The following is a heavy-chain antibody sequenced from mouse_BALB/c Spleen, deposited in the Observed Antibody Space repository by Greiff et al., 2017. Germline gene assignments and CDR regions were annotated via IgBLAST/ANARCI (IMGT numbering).Heavy chain of an antibody. CDR2: ISSGGSYT. D-gene: IGHD2-4*01. J-gene: IGHJ3*01. Sequence: EVQVVESGGGLVKPGGSLKLSCAASGFTFSSYAMSWVRQSPEKRLEWVAEISSGGSYTYYPDTVTGRFTISRDNAKNTLYLEMSSLRSEDTAMYYCARDVMITTDSPFAYWGQGTLVTVSA. V-gene: IGHV5-9-4*01. CDR3: ARDVMITTDSPFAY. CDR1: GFTFSSYA.